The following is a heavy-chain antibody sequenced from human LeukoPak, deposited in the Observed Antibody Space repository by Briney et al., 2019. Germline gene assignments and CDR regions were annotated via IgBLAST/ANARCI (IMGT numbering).Heavy chain of an antibody. D-gene: IGHD3-3*01. Sequence: SQTLSLTCAVSGGSISSGGYSWSWIRQPPGKGLEWIGYIYHSGSTYYNPSLKSRVTISVDRSKNQFSLKLSSVTAADTAVYYCARLAQTYYDFWSGYYDDYWGQGTLVTVSS. CDR1: GGSISSGGYS. J-gene: IGHJ4*02. CDR2: IYHSGST. V-gene: IGHV4-30-2*01. CDR3: ARLAQTYYDFWSGYYDDY.